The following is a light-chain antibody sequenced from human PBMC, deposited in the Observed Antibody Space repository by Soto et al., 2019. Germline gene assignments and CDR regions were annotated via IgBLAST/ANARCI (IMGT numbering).Light chain of an antibody. CDR1: QSVSSSY. Sequence: EIVLTQSPGTLSLSPGERATLSCRASQSVSSSYLAWYQQKPGQAPRLLIYGTSSRATAIPDRFRGSGSGTDFTLTISRLEPEDFAVYYCQQYGSSSWTFVQGTKV. CDR2: GTS. J-gene: IGKJ1*01. V-gene: IGKV3-20*01. CDR3: QQYGSSSWT.